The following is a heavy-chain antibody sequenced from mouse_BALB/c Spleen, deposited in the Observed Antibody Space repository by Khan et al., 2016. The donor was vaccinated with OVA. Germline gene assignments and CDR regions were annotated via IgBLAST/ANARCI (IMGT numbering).Heavy chain of an antibody. Sequence: QVQLKQSGPELKKPGETVRISCKASGYTFTNAGMQWVQKMPGKGLKLIGWINTHSGVPKYAEDFKGRFAFSLETSASTVYLQITNLKNEDTATYFCARGGAAYYRNDGGAMDYWGQGTSVTVSS. V-gene: IGHV9-4*02. CDR1: GYTFTNAG. J-gene: IGHJ4*01. CDR3: ARGGAAYYRNDGGAMDY. D-gene: IGHD2-14*01. CDR2: INTHSGVP.